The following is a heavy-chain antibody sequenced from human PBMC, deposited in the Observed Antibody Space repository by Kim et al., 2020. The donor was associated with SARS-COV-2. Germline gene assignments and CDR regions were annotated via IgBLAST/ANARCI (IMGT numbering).Heavy chain of an antibody. V-gene: IGHV3-23*01. Sequence: GGSLRLSCAASGFTFSSYAMSWVRQAPGKGLEWVSAISGSGGSTYYADSVKGRFTISRDNSKNTLYLQMNSLRAEDTAVYYCAKSPRITMVRGVMGDYWGQGTLVTVSS. J-gene: IGHJ4*02. CDR2: ISGSGGST. CDR3: AKSPRITMVRGVMGDY. D-gene: IGHD3-10*01. CDR1: GFTFSSYA.